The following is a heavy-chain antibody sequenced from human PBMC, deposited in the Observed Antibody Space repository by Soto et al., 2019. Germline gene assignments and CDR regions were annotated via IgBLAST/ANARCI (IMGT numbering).Heavy chain of an antibody. D-gene: IGHD3-16*01. Sequence: QVQLQESGPGLVKTSETLSLTCTVSGGSISSYYWRWIRQPPGKGLEWIGYSYYTGSTNYNHSLKSRVTISVDTSKNQLSLKLSSVTAADTAVYYCARRWGDAVDIWGQGTMVTDSS. CDR3: ARRWGDAVDI. V-gene: IGHV4-59*08. CDR1: GGSISSYY. J-gene: IGHJ3*02. CDR2: SYYTGST.